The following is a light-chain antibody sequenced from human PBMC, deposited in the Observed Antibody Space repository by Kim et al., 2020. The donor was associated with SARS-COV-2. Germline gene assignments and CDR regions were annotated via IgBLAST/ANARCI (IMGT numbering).Light chain of an antibody. CDR3: AAWDDSLSGWV. J-gene: IGLJ3*02. V-gene: IGLV1-44*01. CDR1: SSNIGSNT. Sequence: QSVLTQPPSASGTPGQRVTISCSGSSSNIGSNTVNWYQQFPGTAPKLLIYRNNQRPSGVPDRFSDSKSGTSASLAISGLQSEDEADYYCAAWDDSLSGWVFGGGTQLTVL. CDR2: RNN.